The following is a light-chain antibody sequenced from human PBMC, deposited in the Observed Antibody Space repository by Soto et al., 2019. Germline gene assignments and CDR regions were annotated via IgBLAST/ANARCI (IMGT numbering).Light chain of an antibody. Sequence: EIVLTQSPATLSVSPGERATLSCRASHSVSSNLAWYQQRPGQAPRLLIYGASSRATGIPDRFSGSGSGTDFTLSISRLEPEDFAVYYCQQYSSLWTFGQGTKVDI. J-gene: IGKJ1*01. CDR3: QQYSSLWT. V-gene: IGKV3-20*01. CDR2: GAS. CDR1: HSVSSN.